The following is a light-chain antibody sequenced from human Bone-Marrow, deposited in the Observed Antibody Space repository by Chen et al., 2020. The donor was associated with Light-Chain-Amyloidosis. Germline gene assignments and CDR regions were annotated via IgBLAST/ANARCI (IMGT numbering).Light chain of an antibody. Sequence: VMTQSPATLSVSPGETATLSCRASRTVGINLAWYQQKPGQAPRLLINGASARVTGVPARFSGSGSGTDFTLTITGLQSEDFAVYYCQQYDVWPPYTFGQGTQLEIK. J-gene: IGKJ2*01. V-gene: IGKV3-15*01. CDR3: QQYDVWPPYT. CDR1: RTVGIN. CDR2: GAS.